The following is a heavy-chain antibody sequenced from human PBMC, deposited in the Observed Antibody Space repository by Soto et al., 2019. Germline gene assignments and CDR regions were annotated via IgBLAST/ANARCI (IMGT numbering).Heavy chain of an antibody. V-gene: IGHV2-26*01. CDR1: GFSLSNPTMG. CDR2: ISSSDEK. J-gene: IGHJ6*02. CDR3: ARIRRSGGYMVYFYYYGMDV. D-gene: IGHD5-12*01. Sequence: QVTLKESGPVVVKPTETLTLTCTVSGFSLSNPTMGVTWIRQPPGKALEWLGHISSSDEKSYNTSLRNRLTFSKDTSKSQVVLTLTSVDPVDTATYYCARIRRSGGYMVYFYYYGMDVWGQGTTVTVSS.